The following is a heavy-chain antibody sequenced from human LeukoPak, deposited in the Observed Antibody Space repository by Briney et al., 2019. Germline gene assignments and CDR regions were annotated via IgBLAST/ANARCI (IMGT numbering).Heavy chain of an antibody. CDR1: GASISNYY. CDR3: ARDRILLWFGESSPGYYYYYGMDV. J-gene: IGHJ6*02. Sequence: SETLSLTCTVTGASISNYYWSWIRQPPGKGLEWIGYIYYSGSTNYNPSLKSRVTISVDTSKNQFSLKLSSVTAADTAVYYCARDRILLWFGESSPGYYYYYGMDVWGQGTTVTVSS. D-gene: IGHD3-10*01. V-gene: IGHV4-59*01. CDR2: IYYSGST.